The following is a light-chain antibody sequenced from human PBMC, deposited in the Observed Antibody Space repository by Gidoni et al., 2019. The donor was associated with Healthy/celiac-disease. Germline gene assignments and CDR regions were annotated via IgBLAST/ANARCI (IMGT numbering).Light chain of an antibody. V-gene: IGKV1-39*01. CDR1: QSISSY. J-gene: IGKJ2*03. CDR2: AAS. CDR3: QQSYSTPRYS. Sequence: DIQMTQSPSSLSASVGDRVTITCRASQSISSYLNWYQQKPGKAPKLLIYAASSLQSGGPSRFSSSGSGTDFTLTISSLQPEDFATYYCQQSYSTPRYSFGQGTKLEIK.